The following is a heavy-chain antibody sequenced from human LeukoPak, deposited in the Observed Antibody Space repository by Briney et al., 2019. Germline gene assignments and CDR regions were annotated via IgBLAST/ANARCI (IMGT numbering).Heavy chain of an antibody. CDR2: IRSKANSYAT. J-gene: IGHJ4*02. V-gene: IGHV3-73*01. CDR3: AKLGLVVVPAARAGDY. D-gene: IGHD2-2*01. Sequence: PGGSLRLSCAASGFTFSGSAMHWVRQASGKGLEWVGRIRSKANSYATAYAASVKGRFTISRDDSKNTAYLQMNSLKTEDTAVYYCAKLGLVVVPAARAGDYWGQGTLVTVSS. CDR1: GFTFSGSA.